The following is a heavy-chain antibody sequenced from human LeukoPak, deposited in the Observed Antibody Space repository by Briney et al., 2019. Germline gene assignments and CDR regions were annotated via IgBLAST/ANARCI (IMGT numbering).Heavy chain of an antibody. CDR2: ISAYNGNT. Sequence: GASVKVSCKASGYTFTSYGISWVRQAPGQGLEWMGWISAYNGNTNYAQKLQGRVTMTTDTSTSTAYMELRSLRSDDTAVYYCARDKDYIWGSSPKFDYWGRGNLVTVSS. CDR3: ARDKDYIWGSSPKFDY. D-gene: IGHD3-16*01. CDR1: GYTFTSYG. J-gene: IGHJ4*02. V-gene: IGHV1-18*01.